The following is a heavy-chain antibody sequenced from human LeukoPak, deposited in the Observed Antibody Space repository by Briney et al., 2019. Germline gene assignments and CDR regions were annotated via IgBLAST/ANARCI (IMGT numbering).Heavy chain of an antibody. CDR3: ARHRDSSGRYDFDY. CDR2: IYYSGST. Sequence: PSETLSLTCTVSGGSINSSNYYWGWIRQPPGKGLEWTGSIYYSGSTYYNPSLKSRVSISVDTSKDQFSLKLSSVTAADTAVYYCARHRDSSGRYDFDYWGQGTLVTVSS. J-gene: IGHJ4*02. D-gene: IGHD6-19*01. V-gene: IGHV4-39*01. CDR1: GGSINSSNYY.